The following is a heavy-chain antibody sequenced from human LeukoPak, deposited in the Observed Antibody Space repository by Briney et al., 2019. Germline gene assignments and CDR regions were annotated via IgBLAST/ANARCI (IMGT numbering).Heavy chain of an antibody. CDR2: IGPDGGTT. D-gene: IGHD6-13*01. Sequence: GGSLRLSCAASGVTFYTYGMHWVRQAPGKGLEYVSGIGPDGGTTYYANSVKGRFTISRDNSKNMLYLQMGSLTADDMAVYYCARGAQLTDYWGQGTLVTVSS. CDR1: GVTFYTYG. J-gene: IGHJ4*02. V-gene: IGHV3-64*01. CDR3: ARGAQLTDY.